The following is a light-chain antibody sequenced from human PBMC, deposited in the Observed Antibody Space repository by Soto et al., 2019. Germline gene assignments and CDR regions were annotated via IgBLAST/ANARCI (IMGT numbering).Light chain of an antibody. J-gene: IGKJ2*01. V-gene: IGKV3-15*01. CDR3: HQYTEYLKV. Sequence: DIILSQSPDTLSVSPGERVTLSCRASQSVRSNLAWYRQKPGQAPRLLIYEASTRATGVPTRFSGSGSGTDFTLTITSLQSEDVAVYFCHQYTEYLKVFGQGTKLEIK. CDR2: EAS. CDR1: QSVRSN.